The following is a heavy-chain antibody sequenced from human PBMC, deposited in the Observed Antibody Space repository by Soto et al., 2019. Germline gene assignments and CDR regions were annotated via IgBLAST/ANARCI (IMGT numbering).Heavy chain of an antibody. D-gene: IGHD3-16*02. CDR1: GFTFSSYA. J-gene: IGHJ4*02. CDR2: ISGSGGST. V-gene: IGHV3-23*01. Sequence: PGGSLRLSCAASGFTFSSYAMSWVRQAPGKGLEWVSAISGSGGSTYYADSVKGRFTISRDNSKNTLYLQMNSLRAEDTAVYYCAKYGDAYIWGSYPYFDYWGQGNLVTV. CDR3: AKYGDAYIWGSYPYFDY.